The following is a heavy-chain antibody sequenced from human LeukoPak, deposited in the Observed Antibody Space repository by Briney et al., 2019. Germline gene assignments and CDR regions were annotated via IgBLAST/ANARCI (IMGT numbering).Heavy chain of an antibody. V-gene: IGHV3-23*01. CDR1: GFTFSSYA. J-gene: IGHJ4*02. CDR2: ISGSGGST. Sequence: PGGSLRLSCAASGFTFSSYAMSWVRQAPGKGLEWVSAISGSGGSTYYADSVKGRFTISRDNSKNTLYLQMNSLRAEDTAVYYCAKDVGGVDYYDSSGYYSDYWGQGTLVTVSS. CDR3: AKDVGGVDYYDSSGYYSDY. D-gene: IGHD3-22*01.